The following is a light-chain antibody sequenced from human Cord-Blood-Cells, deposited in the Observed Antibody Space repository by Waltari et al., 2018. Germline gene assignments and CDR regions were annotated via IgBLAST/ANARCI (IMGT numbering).Light chain of an antibody. J-gene: IGLJ1*01. CDR2: QDS. CDR1: KLGDKY. V-gene: IGLV3-1*01. Sequence: SYELTQPPSVSVSPGQTASITCSGDKLGDKYACWYQQKPGQSPVLVICQDSKRPAWIPGRFSGSNSGNTATLTISGTQAMDEADYYCQAWDSSTYVFGTGTKVTVL. CDR3: QAWDSSTYV.